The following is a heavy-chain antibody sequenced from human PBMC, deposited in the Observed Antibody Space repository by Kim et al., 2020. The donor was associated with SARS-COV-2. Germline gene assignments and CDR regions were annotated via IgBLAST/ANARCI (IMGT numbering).Heavy chain of an antibody. V-gene: IGHV4-59*08. CDR1: GGSISSYY. J-gene: IGHJ4*02. CDR2: IYYSGST. Sequence: SETLSLTCTVSGGSISSYYWSWIRQPPGKGLEWIGYIYYSGSTNYNPSLKSRVTISVDTSKNQFSLKLSSVTAADTAVYYCARLPENDYGDYNDYWGQGTLVTVSS. CDR3: ARLPENDYGDYNDY. D-gene: IGHD4-17*01.